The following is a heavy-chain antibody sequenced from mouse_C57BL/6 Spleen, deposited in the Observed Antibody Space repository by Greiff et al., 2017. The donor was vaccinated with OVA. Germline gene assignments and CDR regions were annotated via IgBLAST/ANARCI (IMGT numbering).Heavy chain of an antibody. D-gene: IGHD2-1*01. CDR3: ARWGNLDY. Sequence: VQLQQSGPELVKPGASVKISCKASGYAFSSSWMNWVKQRPGKGLEWIGRIYPGDGDTNYNGKFKGKATLTADKSSSTAYMQLSSLTSEDSAVYSCARWGNLDYWGQGTTLTVSS. V-gene: IGHV1-82*01. CDR2: IYPGDGDT. J-gene: IGHJ2*01. CDR1: GYAFSSSW.